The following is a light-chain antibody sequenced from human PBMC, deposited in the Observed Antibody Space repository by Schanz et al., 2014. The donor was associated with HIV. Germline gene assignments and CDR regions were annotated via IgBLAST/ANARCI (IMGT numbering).Light chain of an antibody. V-gene: IGKV3-20*01. CDR1: QSISSSY. Sequence: ENVLTQSPVTLSLSLGERATLSCRASQSISSSYLAWYQQKPGQAPRLLIYGASSRATGIPDRFSGSGSGTDFTLTISRLEPEDFAVYYCQHYGTSLRTFGQGTKVEIK. J-gene: IGKJ1*01. CDR2: GAS. CDR3: QHYGTSLRT.